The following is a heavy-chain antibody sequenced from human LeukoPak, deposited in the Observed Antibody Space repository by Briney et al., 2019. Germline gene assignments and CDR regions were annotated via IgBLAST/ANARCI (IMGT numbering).Heavy chain of an antibody. CDR1: GFTFSSYA. J-gene: IGHJ5*02. Sequence: GGSLRLSCAASGFTFSSYAMSWVRQAPGKGLEWVSAISGSGGSTYYADSAKGRFTISRDNSKNTLYLQMNSLRAEDTAVYYCAKDVVVVAATLYTITPNWFDPWGQGTLVTVSS. CDR2: ISGSGGST. V-gene: IGHV3-23*01. D-gene: IGHD2-15*01. CDR3: AKDVVVVAATLYTITPNWFDP.